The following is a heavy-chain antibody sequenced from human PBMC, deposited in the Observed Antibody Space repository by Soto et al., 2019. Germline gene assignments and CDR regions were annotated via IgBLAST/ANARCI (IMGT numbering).Heavy chain of an antibody. J-gene: IGHJ4*02. CDR1: GFTFSSYA. V-gene: IGHV3-30-3*01. CDR2: ISYDGSNK. Sequence: QVQLVESGGGVVQPGRSLRLSCAASGFTFSSYAMHWVRQAPGKGLEWVAVISYDGSNKYYADSVKGRFTISRDNSKNTLYLQMNSLRAEDTAAYYCARNGDLLRYFDWLLPPRSSDYWGQGTLVTVSS. D-gene: IGHD3-9*01. CDR3: ARNGDLLRYFDWLLPPRSSDY.